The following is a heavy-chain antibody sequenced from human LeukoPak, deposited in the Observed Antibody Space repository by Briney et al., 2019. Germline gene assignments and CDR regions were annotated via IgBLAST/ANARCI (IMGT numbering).Heavy chain of an antibody. D-gene: IGHD2-15*01. CDR1: GYTFTSYG. Sequence: ASVKVTCKASGYTFTSYGISWVRQAPGQGLEWMGWVSAYADNTNYVQKFQGRVTMTTDTSTSTAYMELRSLRSDDTAVYYCARDCIGCHGFDYWGQGTLVTVSS. J-gene: IGHJ4*02. CDR3: ARDCIGCHGFDY. CDR2: VSAYADNT. V-gene: IGHV1-18*01.